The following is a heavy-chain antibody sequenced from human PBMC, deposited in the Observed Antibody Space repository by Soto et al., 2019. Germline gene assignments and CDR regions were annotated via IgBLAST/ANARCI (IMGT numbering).Heavy chain of an antibody. D-gene: IGHD6-13*01. CDR2: IYYRGNA. CDR3: VSLGGLAADSDNFDV. CDR1: DDSINSDKYY. J-gene: IGHJ4*02. Sequence: PSETLSLTCSVSDDSINSDKYYWGWIRQPPGKGLEWIGSIYYRGNAYYNPSLQTRVTISLDKSRSQFSLKLNSVTAADSAVYLCVSLGGLAADSDNFDVWGPGALVTVSS. V-gene: IGHV4-39*01.